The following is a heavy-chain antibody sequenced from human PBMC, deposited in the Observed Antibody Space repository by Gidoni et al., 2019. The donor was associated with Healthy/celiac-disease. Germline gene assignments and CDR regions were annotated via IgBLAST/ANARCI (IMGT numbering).Heavy chain of an antibody. CDR1: GFTFSSYW. Sequence: EVQLVESGGGLVQPVGSLRLSCAASGFTFSSYWMSWVRQAPGKGLEWVANIKQDGSEKYYVDSVKGRFTISRDNAKNSLYLQMNSLRAEDTAVYYCAREGIAVAGTTTVDYWGQGTLVTVSS. D-gene: IGHD6-19*01. CDR2: IKQDGSEK. CDR3: AREGIAVAGTTTVDY. V-gene: IGHV3-7*01. J-gene: IGHJ4*02.